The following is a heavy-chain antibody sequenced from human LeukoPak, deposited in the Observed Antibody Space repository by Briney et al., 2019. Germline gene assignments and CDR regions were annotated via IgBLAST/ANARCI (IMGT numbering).Heavy chain of an antibody. CDR3: ARLGIVPNWFDP. V-gene: IGHV4-39*01. CDR2: IYYSGST. D-gene: IGHD3-16*01. CDR1: GGSISSSSYY. Sequence: SETLSLTCTVSGGSISSSSYYWGWLRQPPGKGLEWIGSIYYSGSTYYNPSLTSRLPISVDTSNNQFSLKLSSVTAADTAVYYCARLGIVPNWFDPWGQGTLVTVSS. J-gene: IGHJ5*02.